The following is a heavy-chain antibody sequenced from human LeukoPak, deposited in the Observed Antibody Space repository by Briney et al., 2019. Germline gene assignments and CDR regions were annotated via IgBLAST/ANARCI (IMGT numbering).Heavy chain of an antibody. Sequence: RASVKVSCKASGYTFTSYGISWVRQAPGQGLEWMGWISAYNGNTNYAQKLQGRVTMTTDTSTSTAYMELRSLRSDDTAVYYCARDRVYDFWSGYYRDAFDIWGQGTMVTVSS. D-gene: IGHD3-3*01. CDR1: GYTFTSYG. CDR3: ARDRVYDFWSGYYRDAFDI. J-gene: IGHJ3*02. V-gene: IGHV1-18*01. CDR2: ISAYNGNT.